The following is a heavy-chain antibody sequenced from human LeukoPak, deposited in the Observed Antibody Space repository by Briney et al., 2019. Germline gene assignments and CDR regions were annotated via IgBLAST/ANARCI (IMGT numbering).Heavy chain of an antibody. D-gene: IGHD1-26*01. CDR1: GGSISSSRYY. Sequence: PSETLSLTCTVSGGSISSSRYYWGWIRQPPGKGLDWIGSVYYSGSTYYNPSLKSRVTISVDTSKNQFSLKLSSVTAADMAVYYCARLEYQRGSYPYYFDYWGQGTLVTVSS. J-gene: IGHJ4*02. V-gene: IGHV4-39*01. CDR3: ARLEYQRGSYPYYFDY. CDR2: VYYSGST.